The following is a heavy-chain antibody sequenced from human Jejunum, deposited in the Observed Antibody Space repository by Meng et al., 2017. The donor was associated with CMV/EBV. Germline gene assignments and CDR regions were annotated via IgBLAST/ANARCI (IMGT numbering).Heavy chain of an antibody. CDR1: FTFRIYA. CDR3: AKVTIPVAGAGGYHFDY. J-gene: IGHJ4*02. CDR2: ISGTGDNT. Sequence: FTFRIYAMSWVRQAPGKALEWVSLISGTGDNTYYADSVKGRFTISRDNSENMLYLQVNSLRAEDTALYYCAKVTIPVAGAGGYHFDYWGQGILVTVSS. D-gene: IGHD6-13*01. V-gene: IGHV3-23*01.